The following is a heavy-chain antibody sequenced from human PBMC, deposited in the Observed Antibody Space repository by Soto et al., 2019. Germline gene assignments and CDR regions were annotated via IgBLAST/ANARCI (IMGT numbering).Heavy chain of an antibody. J-gene: IGHJ6*02. V-gene: IGHV3-33*06. CDR2: IWYDGSNK. CDR1: GFTFSSYG. Sequence: GGSLRLSCAASGFTFSSYGMHWVRQAPGKGLEWVAVIWYDGSNKYYADSVKGRFTISRDNSKNTLYLQMNSLRAEDTAVYYCAKEYSDFLTAYYGPLNIYYYYSGMDVWGQGTTVTVSS. CDR3: AKEYSDFLTAYYGPLNIYYYYSGMDV. D-gene: IGHD3-9*01.